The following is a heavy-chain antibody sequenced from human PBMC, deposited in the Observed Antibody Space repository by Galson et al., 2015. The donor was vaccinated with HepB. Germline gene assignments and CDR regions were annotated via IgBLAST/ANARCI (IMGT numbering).Heavy chain of an antibody. Sequence: SVKVSCKASGYTFTNYALTWVRQAPGQGLQWVGWINTNTGNPTFALDFTGRFVFSLDTSANTAFLEISRLTADDTAVYYCARGLRLGDVDHYYYLDLWGKGTTVTVSS. CDR1: GYTFTNYA. CDR3: ARGLRLGDVDHYYYLDL. V-gene: IGHV7-4-1*02. D-gene: IGHD5-12*01. CDR2: INTNTGNP. J-gene: IGHJ6*03.